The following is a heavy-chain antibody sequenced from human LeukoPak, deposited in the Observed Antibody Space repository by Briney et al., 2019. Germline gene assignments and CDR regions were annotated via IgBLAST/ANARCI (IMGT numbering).Heavy chain of an antibody. CDR2: IYYSGST. CDR3: ASSYGSGSPFDY. J-gene: IGHJ4*02. CDR1: GGSISSGGYY. V-gene: IGHV4-31*03. Sequence: SETLSLTCTVSGGSISSGGYYWSWIRQHPGKGLEWIGYIYYSGSTYYNPSLKSRVTISVDTSKNQFSLKLSSVTAADTAVYYCASSYGSGSPFDYWGQGTLVTVSS. D-gene: IGHD3-10*01.